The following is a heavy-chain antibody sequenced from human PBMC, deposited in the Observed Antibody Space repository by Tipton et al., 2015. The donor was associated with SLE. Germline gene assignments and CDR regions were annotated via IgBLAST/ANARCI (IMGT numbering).Heavy chain of an antibody. D-gene: IGHD6-6*01. V-gene: IGHV3-30*04. Sequence: SLRLSCAASGSTFSSYAMHWVRQAPGKGLEWVAVISYDGSNKYYADSVKGRFTISRDNSKNTLYLQMNSLRAEDTAVYYCAREAARPAGPFDYWGQGTLVTVSS. CDR1: GSTFSSYA. J-gene: IGHJ4*02. CDR2: ISYDGSNK. CDR3: AREAARPAGPFDY.